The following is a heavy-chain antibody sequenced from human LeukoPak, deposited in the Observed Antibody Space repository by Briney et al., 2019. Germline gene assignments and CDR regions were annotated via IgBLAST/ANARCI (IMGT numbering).Heavy chain of an antibody. V-gene: IGHV3-30*18. Sequence: GGSLRLSCAASGFTFSSYGMHWVRQAPGKGLEWVAVISYDGSNKYYADSVKGRFTISRGNSKNTLYLQMNSLRAEDTAVYYCANGHSSGPTTPFDYWGQGTLVTVSS. J-gene: IGHJ4*02. D-gene: IGHD6-19*01. CDR2: ISYDGSNK. CDR3: ANGHSSGPTTPFDY. CDR1: GFTFSSYG.